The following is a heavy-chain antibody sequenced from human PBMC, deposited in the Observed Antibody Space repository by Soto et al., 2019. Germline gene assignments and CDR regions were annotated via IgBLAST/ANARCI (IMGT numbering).Heavy chain of an antibody. CDR1: GFTFSSYG. D-gene: IGHD5-12*01. CDR3: ARGRWLQLPYYGMDA. Sequence: QVQLVESGGGVVQPGRSLRLSCAASGFTFSSYGMHWVRQAPGKGLEWVAVIWYDGSNKYYADSVKGRFTISRDNSKNALYLQMNSLRAEDTAVYYCARGRWLQLPYYGMDAWGQGTTVTVSS. J-gene: IGHJ6*02. V-gene: IGHV3-33*01. CDR2: IWYDGSNK.